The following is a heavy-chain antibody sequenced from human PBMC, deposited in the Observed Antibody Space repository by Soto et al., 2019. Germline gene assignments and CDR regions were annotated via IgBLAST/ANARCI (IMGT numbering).Heavy chain of an antibody. CDR2: IYSSGTT. CDR3: ARTDSSGYYFVY. V-gene: IGHV4-31*03. D-gene: IGHD3-22*01. J-gene: IGHJ4*02. CDR1: GDFISSGGYY. Sequence: HVQLQESGPGLVKPSQTLSLTCTVSGDFISSGGYYWSWIRQLPGKGLEWIGYIYSSGTTYYNPSLKSRITISVDTSKNQFSLNLSSVTAADTAVYYCARTDSSGYYFVYWGQGTLVTVFS.